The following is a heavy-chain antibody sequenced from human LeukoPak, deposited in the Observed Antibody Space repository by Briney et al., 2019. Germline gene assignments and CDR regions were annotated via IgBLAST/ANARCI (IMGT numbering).Heavy chain of an antibody. CDR2: INSNSGAR. CDR3: ARGRGGATTGLDH. D-gene: IGHD1-26*01. CDR1: GYTFNGYY. Sequence: PMASVKVSCKASGYTFNGYYMHWVRQAPGQGLESIGWINSNSGARNYGQKFQGRVTMSRDTAINTAYMELTSLTSDDTGVYCCARGRGGATTGLDHWGQGTLVTVSS. J-gene: IGHJ4*02. V-gene: IGHV1-2*02.